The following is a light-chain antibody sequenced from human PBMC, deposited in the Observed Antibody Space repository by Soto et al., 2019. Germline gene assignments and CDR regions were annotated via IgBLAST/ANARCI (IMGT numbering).Light chain of an antibody. CDR2: ELS. CDR3: SSYVTGNSLI. CDR1: SRDVGGHDY. Sequence: QSVLTQPPSASGSPGQSVTISCTGTSRDVGGHDYVSWYQQHPGKAPKLMICELSKRPSGVPDRFSGSKSGNTASLTVSGLQAEDEADYYCSSYVTGNSLIFGGGTKLTVL. V-gene: IGLV2-8*01. J-gene: IGLJ2*01.